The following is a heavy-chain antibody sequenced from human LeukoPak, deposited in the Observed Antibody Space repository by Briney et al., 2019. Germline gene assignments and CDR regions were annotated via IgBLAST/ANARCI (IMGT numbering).Heavy chain of an antibody. J-gene: IGHJ4*03. V-gene: IGHV4-34*01. Sequence: SETLSLTCAVYGGSFTGYYWSWIRQSPGKGLQWIAEVNHRGDTNYNPSVKGRVTISVDTSKNQFTLKVTSLTAADTAVYYCARGPTISETGYFDYWGQGTLVTVSS. CDR1: GGSFTGYY. CDR2: VNHRGDT. CDR3: ARGPTISETGYFDY. D-gene: IGHD1-1*01.